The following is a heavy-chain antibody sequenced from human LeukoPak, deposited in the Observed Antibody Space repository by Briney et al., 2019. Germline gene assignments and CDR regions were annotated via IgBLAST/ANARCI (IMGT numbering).Heavy chain of an antibody. Sequence: PGGSLRLSCEASGFTFSDYWTHWVRQAPGKGLVWVSRIIADGASTGYADSVKGRFTISRDNAKNTLYLQMNSLRDEDTAVYYCAKVPRRLEAFDYWGQGTLVTVSS. CDR3: AKVPRRLEAFDY. CDR1: GFTFSDYW. CDR2: IIADGAST. V-gene: IGHV3-74*01. J-gene: IGHJ4*02. D-gene: IGHD3-3*01.